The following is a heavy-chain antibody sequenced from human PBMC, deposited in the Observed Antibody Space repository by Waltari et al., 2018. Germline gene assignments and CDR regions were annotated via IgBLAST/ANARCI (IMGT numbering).Heavy chain of an antibody. D-gene: IGHD6-19*01. V-gene: IGHV3-7*01. J-gene: IGHJ4*02. Sequence: EVQLVESGGGLVQPGGSLRLSCAASGFTFSSHWMSWVRQDPGKGLEWVDNINQEGSGKYHGDSVKGRFTIVRDNAKNSLYLEMNSLRAEDTAVYHCARVDSYNSGFFDDWGQGTLVTVSS. CDR3: ARVDSYNSGFFDD. CDR2: INQEGSGK. CDR1: GFTFSSHW.